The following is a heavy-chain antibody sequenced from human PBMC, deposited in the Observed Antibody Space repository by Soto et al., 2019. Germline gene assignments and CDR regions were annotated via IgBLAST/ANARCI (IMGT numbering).Heavy chain of an antibody. CDR1: GYTFSTYG. J-gene: IGHJ5*02. CDR2: IGADNGDT. D-gene: IGHD1-1*01. CDR3: ARDWKGAEGFDP. Sequence: QVQLVQSGAEVKKPGASVKVSCKASGYTFSTYGFSWVRQAPGQGLEWMGWIGADNGDTNYAQNFQGRVTMTTDTSPTPSYMELRSLTSDDTAVYFCARDWKGAEGFDPWGQGTLVTVSS. V-gene: IGHV1-18*01.